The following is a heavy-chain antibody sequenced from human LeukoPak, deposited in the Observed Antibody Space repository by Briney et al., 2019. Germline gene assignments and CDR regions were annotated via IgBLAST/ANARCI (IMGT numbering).Heavy chain of an antibody. Sequence: GASVKVSCKASGYTFTSYGISWVRQAPGQGLEWMGWISAYNGNTNYAQKLQGRVAMTTDTSTSTAYMELRSLRSDDTAVYYCARGDTYYYDSSGSFDCWGQGTLVTVSS. J-gene: IGHJ4*02. D-gene: IGHD3-22*01. CDR2: ISAYNGNT. V-gene: IGHV1-18*01. CDR3: ARGDTYYYDSSGSFDC. CDR1: GYTFTSYG.